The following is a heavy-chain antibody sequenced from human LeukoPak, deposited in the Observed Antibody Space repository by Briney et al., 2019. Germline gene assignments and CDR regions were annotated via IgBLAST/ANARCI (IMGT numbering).Heavy chain of an antibody. CDR3: ARGSSTSQYHY. J-gene: IGHJ4*02. Sequence: SPTLSLTRPVPGGSISSYYWSWIRQPAGKGLEWIGRIYTSGSTNYNPSLKSRVTMSVDTSKNQFSLKLSSVTAADTAVYYCARGSSTSQYHYWGQGTLVTVSS. CDR1: GGSISSYY. V-gene: IGHV4-4*07. CDR2: IYTSGST. D-gene: IGHD2-2*01.